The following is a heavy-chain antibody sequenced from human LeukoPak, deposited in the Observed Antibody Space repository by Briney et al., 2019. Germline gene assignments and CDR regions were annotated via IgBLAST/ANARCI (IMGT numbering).Heavy chain of an antibody. D-gene: IGHD5-12*01. CDR3: ARRYSGYDFPDY. Sequence: PGGSLRLSCAASGFTFSSYSMNWVRQAPGKGLEWVSSISSSSSYIYYADSVKGRFTISRDNAKNSLYLQMNSLRAEDTAVYYCARRYSGYDFPDYWGQGTLVTVSS. V-gene: IGHV3-21*01. CDR1: GFTFSSYS. J-gene: IGHJ4*02. CDR2: ISSSSSYI.